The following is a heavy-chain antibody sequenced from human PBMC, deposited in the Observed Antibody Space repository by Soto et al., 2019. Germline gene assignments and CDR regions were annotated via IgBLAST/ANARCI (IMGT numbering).Heavy chain of an antibody. Sequence: ASVKVSCKASGYTFTSYGISWVRQAPGQGLEWMGWISACNGNTNYAQKLQGRVTMTTDTSTSTACMELRSLRSDDTAVYYCVRFPDYGGMFDYWGQGTLVTVSS. J-gene: IGHJ4*02. CDR1: GYTFTSYG. D-gene: IGHD4-17*01. V-gene: IGHV1-18*01. CDR3: VRFPDYGGMFDY. CDR2: ISACNGNT.